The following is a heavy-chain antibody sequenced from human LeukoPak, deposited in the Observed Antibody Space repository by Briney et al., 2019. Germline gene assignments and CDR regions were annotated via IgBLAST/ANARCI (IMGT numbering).Heavy chain of an antibody. CDR1: GFIVSNNY. Sequence: GGSLRLSCAASGFIVSNNYMSWVRQAPGKGLEWVSVIYSGGNTYFADSVKGRFTISRDNSKNTLYLQMNSLRAEDTAVYRCARGRGIDYWGQGTLVTVSS. J-gene: IGHJ4*02. V-gene: IGHV3-53*01. CDR2: IYSGGNT. CDR3: ARGRGIDY. D-gene: IGHD5-12*01.